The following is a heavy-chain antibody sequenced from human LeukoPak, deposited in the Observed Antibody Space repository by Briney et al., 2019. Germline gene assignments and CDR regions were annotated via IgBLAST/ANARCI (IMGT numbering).Heavy chain of an antibody. V-gene: IGHV4-38-2*02. CDR2: IYYSGST. Sequence: PSETLSLTCTVSGYSISSGYYWGWIRQPPGKGLEWIGSIYYSGSTYYNPSLKSRVTISVDTSKNQFSLKLSSVTAADTAVYYCARIPLERTMVRGVKGGYYYMDVWGKGTTVTISS. J-gene: IGHJ6*03. CDR1: GYSISSGYY. CDR3: ARIPLERTMVRGVKGGYYYMDV. D-gene: IGHD3-10*01.